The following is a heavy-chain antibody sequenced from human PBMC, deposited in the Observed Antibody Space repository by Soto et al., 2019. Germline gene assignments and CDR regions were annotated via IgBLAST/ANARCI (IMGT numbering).Heavy chain of an antibody. CDR1: GDSVSSNSAA. J-gene: IGHJ4*02. Sequence: PSQTLSLTCAISGDSVSSNSAAWNWIRQSPSRGLEWLGRTFYRSKWYNDYAVSVKSRITINPDTSKNQFSLQLNSVTPEDTAVYYCAGESVRQQLAYYFDYWAQGTLVTVSS. D-gene: IGHD6-13*01. CDR2: TFYRSKWYN. CDR3: AGESVRQQLAYYFDY. V-gene: IGHV6-1*01.